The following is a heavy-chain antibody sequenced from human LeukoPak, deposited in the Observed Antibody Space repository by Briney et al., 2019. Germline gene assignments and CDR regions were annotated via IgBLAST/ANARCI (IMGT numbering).Heavy chain of an antibody. CDR1: GDSISKPYY. Sequence: SETLSLTCSVSGDSISKPYYWGWIRQPPGKGLEWIGSIYHSGSTYYNPSLTSRVTMSVDTSTNQFSLKLNSVTAADTAVYYCARVSGDTSGFIRYSGQGTLVTVSS. CDR3: ARVSGDTSGFIRY. CDR2: IYHSGST. D-gene: IGHD3-22*01. J-gene: IGHJ4*02. V-gene: IGHV4-38-2*02.